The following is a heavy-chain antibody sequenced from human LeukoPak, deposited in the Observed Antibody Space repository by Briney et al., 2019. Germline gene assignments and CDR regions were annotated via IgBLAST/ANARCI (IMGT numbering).Heavy chain of an antibody. V-gene: IGHV1-18*01. D-gene: IGHD3-10*01. Sequence: ASVKVSCKASGYTFISYGISWVRQAPGQGLEWMGWISTYNGNTNYAQKLQGRVTMTTDTSTSTAYMELRSLRSDDTAVYYCAREERRITMVRGGDFWGQGTLVTVSS. CDR3: AREERRITMVRGGDF. CDR2: ISTYNGNT. J-gene: IGHJ4*02. CDR1: GYTFISYG.